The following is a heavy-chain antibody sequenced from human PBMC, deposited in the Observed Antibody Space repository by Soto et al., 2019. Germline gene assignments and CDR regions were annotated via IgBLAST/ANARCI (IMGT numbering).Heavy chain of an antibody. CDR2: ISGSGGST. J-gene: IGHJ4*02. Sequence: EVQLLESGGGLVQPGGSLRLSCAASGFTFSSYAMSWVRQAPGKGLEWVSAISGSGGSTYYADSVKGRFTISRDNSKNTLYLQMNSLRAEDTAVYYCAKGYCSRTSCYTGPVDWGQGTLVTVSS. CDR3: AKGYCSRTSCYTGPVD. V-gene: IGHV3-23*01. CDR1: GFTFSSYA. D-gene: IGHD2-2*02.